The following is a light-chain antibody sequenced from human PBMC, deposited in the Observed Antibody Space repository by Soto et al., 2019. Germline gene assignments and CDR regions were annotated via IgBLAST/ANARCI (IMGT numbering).Light chain of an antibody. CDR2: GAS. CDR3: QQYVSSQFT. V-gene: IGKV3-20*01. J-gene: IGKJ3*01. CDR1: QRVIGSY. Sequence: EIVLTQSPGTLSLSPGETATLSCRASQRVIGSYLAWYQQKPGQAPRLLIYGASSRPTGIPDRFSGSGSGTDFTLTISRLEPEDFAVYYRQQYVSSQFTFGPGTKVDIK.